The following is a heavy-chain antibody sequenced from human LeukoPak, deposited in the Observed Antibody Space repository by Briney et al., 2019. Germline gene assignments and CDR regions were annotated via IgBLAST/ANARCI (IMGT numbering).Heavy chain of an antibody. V-gene: IGHV4-34*01. Sequence: KPSETLSLTCAVYGGSFSGYYWSWIRQPPGKGLEWIGEINHSGSTNYNPSLKSRVTISVDTSKNQFSLKLSSVTAADTAVYYCARAQLGYCSGGSCYSGWFDPWGQGTLVTVSS. D-gene: IGHD2-15*01. CDR2: INHSGST. J-gene: IGHJ5*02. CDR3: ARAQLGYCSGGSCYSGWFDP. CDR1: GGSFSGYY.